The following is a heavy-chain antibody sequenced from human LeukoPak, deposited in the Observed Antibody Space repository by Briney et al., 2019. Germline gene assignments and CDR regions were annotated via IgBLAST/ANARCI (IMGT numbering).Heavy chain of an antibody. J-gene: IGHJ5*02. CDR3: AKEGGSGDAWELTRANWFDP. V-gene: IGHV3-23*01. D-gene: IGHD3-10*01. CDR2: ISGSGGST. CDR1: GFTFSSYG. Sequence: GGTLRLSCAASGFTFSSYGMSWVRQAPGKGLEWVSAISGSGGSTYYADSVKGRFTISRDNSKNTLYLQMNSLRAEDTAVYYCAKEGGSGDAWELTRANWFDPWGQGTLVTVSS.